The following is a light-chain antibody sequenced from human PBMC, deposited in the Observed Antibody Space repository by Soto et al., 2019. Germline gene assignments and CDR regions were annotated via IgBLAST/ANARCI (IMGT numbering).Light chain of an antibody. J-gene: IGKJ5*01. CDR1: RIIDKF. CDR2: AAS. Sequence: DIQMTQSPSSLSASVGDRVTITCRASRIIDKFLNWYQHKPGKAPKLLIYAASSLQTGVPSRFSGSGSGTDFTLTISSLQPEDFATYYCQQSYSAISFGQGTRLEIK. CDR3: QQSYSAIS. V-gene: IGKV1-39*01.